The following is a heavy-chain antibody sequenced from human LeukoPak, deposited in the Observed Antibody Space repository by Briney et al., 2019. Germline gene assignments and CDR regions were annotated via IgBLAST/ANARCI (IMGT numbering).Heavy chain of an antibody. Sequence: SETLSLTCSVSGYSISSGYQWAWIRQSPGKGLEWIGSIFHSGSAHYNPSLKSRVTISVDTSRNQFSLKLNSVSATDTAVYYCARVPRWLTPDCTSTSCYENYFDPWGQGTLVTVSS. V-gene: IGHV4-38-2*02. CDR2: IFHSGSA. D-gene: IGHD2-2*01. CDR3: ARVPRWLTPDCTSTSCYENYFDP. CDR1: GYSISSGYQ. J-gene: IGHJ5*02.